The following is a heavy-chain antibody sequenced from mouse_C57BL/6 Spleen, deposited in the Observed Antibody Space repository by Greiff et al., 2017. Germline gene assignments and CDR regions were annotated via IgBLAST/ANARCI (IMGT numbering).Heavy chain of an antibody. J-gene: IGHJ4*01. V-gene: IGHV5-9*01. CDR2: ISGGGGNT. D-gene: IGHD2-3*01. CDR3: ARTRFIYDGYYEDYAMDY. Sequence: EVKVVESGGGLVKPGGSLKLSCAASGFTFSSYTLSWVRQTPEKRLEWVATISGGGGNTYYPDSVKGRFTISRDNAKNTLYLQMSSLRSEDTALYYCARTRFIYDGYYEDYAMDYWGQGTSVTVSS. CDR1: GFTFSSYT.